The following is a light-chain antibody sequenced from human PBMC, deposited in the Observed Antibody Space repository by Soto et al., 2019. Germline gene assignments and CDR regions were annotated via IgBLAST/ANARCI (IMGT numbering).Light chain of an antibody. CDR1: TGAVTSGHY. V-gene: IGLV7-46*01. CDR3: LLSHSGARPV. J-gene: IGLJ3*02. Sequence: AVVTQEPSLTVSPGGTVTLTCGSSTGAVTSGHYPYWFQQKPGQAPRTLIYDTSNKHSWTPARFSGSLLGGKAALTLSGAQPEDEADYYCLLSHSGARPVFGGGTKLTVL. CDR2: DTS.